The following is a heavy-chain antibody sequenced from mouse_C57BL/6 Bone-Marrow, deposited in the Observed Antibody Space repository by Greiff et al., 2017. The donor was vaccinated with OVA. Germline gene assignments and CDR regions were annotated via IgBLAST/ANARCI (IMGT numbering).Heavy chain of an antibody. V-gene: IGHV1-59*01. CDR2: IAPSDSYI. J-gene: IGHJ2*01. Sequence: QLKRPGAELVRPGTSVKLSCKASGYTFTNYWMHWVKQRPGQGLEWIVVIAPSDSYINYNQKFKGRATLTVDTSSTTAYMHFSSLTSEDSAVYYCAHYGSRLYLHYGGWGTALTVSA. D-gene: IGHD1-1*01. CDR3: AHYGSRLYLHY. CDR1: GYTFTNYW.